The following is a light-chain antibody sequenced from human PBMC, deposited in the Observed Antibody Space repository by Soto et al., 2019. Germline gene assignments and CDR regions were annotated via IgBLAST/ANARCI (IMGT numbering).Light chain of an antibody. CDR2: WAS. CDR1: QSVLYSSYNRNY. V-gene: IGKV4-1*01. CDR3: HQYYATPWT. J-gene: IGKJ1*01. Sequence: IVMTQSPDSLTVSLGERATINCKSNQSVLYSSYNRNYLTWYQQKPGQPPKLLIAWASTRASAVPYRFSGSGSGTDFPLTISSLQAEDVAVYYCHQYYATPWTFGQGTKVEIK.